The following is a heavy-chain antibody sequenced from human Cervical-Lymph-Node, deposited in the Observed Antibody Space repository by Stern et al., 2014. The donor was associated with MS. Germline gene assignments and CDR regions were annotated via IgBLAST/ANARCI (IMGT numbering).Heavy chain of an antibody. CDR1: GGTFSRYG. CDR3: ARGPYNRDFFEY. D-gene: IGHD1-1*01. V-gene: IGHV1-69*01. J-gene: IGHJ4*02. CDR2: IIPVGGTA. Sequence: VQLLQSGAEVRKPGSSVKVSCKASGGTFSRYGISWVRQAPGQGLEWMGGIIPVGGTADYAEQFQGRVTITADGSTSTAYMELSSLTSADTAVYYCARGPYNRDFFEYWGQGTLVTVSS.